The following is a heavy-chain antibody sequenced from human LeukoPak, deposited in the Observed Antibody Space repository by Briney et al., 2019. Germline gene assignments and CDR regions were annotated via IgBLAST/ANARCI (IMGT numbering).Heavy chain of an antibody. J-gene: IGHJ5*02. CDR2: IYHSGST. CDR1: GGSISSYY. CDR3: SRLPDP. Sequence: PSETLSLTCTVSGGSISSYYWSWIRQPPGKGLEWIGEIYHSGSTNYNPSLKSRATISVDKSKNQFSLKLSSVTAADTAVYYCSRLPDPWGQGTLVTVSS. V-gene: IGHV4-59*12.